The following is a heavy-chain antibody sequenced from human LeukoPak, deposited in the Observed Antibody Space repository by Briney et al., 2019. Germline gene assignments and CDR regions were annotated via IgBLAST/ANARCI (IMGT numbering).Heavy chain of an antibody. V-gene: IGHV3-23*01. Sequence: GGSLRLSCAASGFTFGSYAMSWVRQAPGKGLEWVSAISGSGGSTYYADSVKGRFTISRDNSKNTLYLQMNSLRAEDTAVYYCAKDLQDLGYSSGWGRAEYFQHWGQGTLVTVSS. CDR1: GFTFGSYA. CDR3: AKDLQDLGYSSGWGRAEYFQH. D-gene: IGHD6-19*01. J-gene: IGHJ1*01. CDR2: ISGSGGST.